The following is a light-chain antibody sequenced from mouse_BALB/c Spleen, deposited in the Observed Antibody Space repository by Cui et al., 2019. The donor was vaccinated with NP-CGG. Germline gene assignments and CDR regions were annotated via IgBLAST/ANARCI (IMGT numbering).Light chain of an antibody. Sequence: QAVVTQESALTTLPGETVTLTCRSSTGAVTTSNYAYWVQEKPDHLFTGLIGGTNNRPPGVPARFSGSLIGDKAALTITGAQTEDEAIYFCALWYSNHWVFGGGTKLTVL. V-gene: IGLV1*01. CDR2: GTN. CDR1: TGAVTTSNY. CDR3: ALWYSNHWV. J-gene: IGLJ1*01.